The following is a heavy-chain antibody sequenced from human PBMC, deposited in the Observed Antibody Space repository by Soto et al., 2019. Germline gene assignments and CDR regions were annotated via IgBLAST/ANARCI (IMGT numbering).Heavy chain of an antibody. CDR2: VSYDGRNR. CDR1: GFSFGRYG. V-gene: IGHV3-30*03. CDR3: AREYLDHGPDV. J-gene: IGHJ6*02. Sequence: QVQLVESGGGVVQPGRSLRLSCVGSGFSFGRYGIHWVRQAPGKGLEWVAWVSYDGRNRNYADSLKAPLTISRDNSKDPAFLQMNSLGPDDTSVYYCAREYLDHGPDVWGQGTSVTVSS.